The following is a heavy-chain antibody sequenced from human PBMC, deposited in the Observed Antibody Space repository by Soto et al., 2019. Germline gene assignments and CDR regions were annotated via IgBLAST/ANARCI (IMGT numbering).Heavy chain of an antibody. CDR3: ARSVALPGANIEY. D-gene: IGHD2-8*02. J-gene: IGHJ4*02. CDR2: VYYTGST. CDR1: GGSISGSY. V-gene: IGHV4-59*01. Sequence: SETLSLTCSVSGGSISGSYWSWIRQSPGKGLEWLGYVYYTGSTNYSPSLRSRVSISVGMSKNEFSLRLSSVTAADTAVYFCARSVALPGANIEYWGQGTQVTVSS.